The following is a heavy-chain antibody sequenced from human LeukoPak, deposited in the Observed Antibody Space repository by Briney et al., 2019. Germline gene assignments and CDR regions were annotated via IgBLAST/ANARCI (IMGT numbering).Heavy chain of an antibody. V-gene: IGHV4-59*01. CDR1: GGSISSYY. J-gene: IGHJ5*02. Sequence: SETLSLTCTVSGGSISSYYWSWIRQPPGKGLEWIGYIYYSGSTNYNPSLKSRVTISVDTSKNQFSLKLSSVTAADTAVYYCARDSHDILTGGSNWFDPWGQGTLVTVSS. CDR2: IYYSGST. CDR3: ARDSHDILTGGSNWFDP. D-gene: IGHD3-9*01.